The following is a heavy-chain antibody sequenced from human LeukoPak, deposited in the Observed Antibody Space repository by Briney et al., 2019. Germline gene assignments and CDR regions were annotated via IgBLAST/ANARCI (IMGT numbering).Heavy chain of an antibody. Sequence: SETLSLTCTVSGYSISSGYYWGWIRQPPGKGLEWIGSIYHSGSTYYDPSLKSRVTISVDTSKNQFSLKLSSVTAADTAVYYCARVLHLGYSYFDYWGQGTLVTVSS. D-gene: IGHD5-18*01. CDR3: ARVLHLGYSYFDY. J-gene: IGHJ4*02. CDR1: GYSISSGYY. CDR2: IYHSGST. V-gene: IGHV4-38-2*02.